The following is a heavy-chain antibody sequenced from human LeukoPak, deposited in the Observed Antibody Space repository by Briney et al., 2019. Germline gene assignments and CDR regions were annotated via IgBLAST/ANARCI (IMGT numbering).Heavy chain of an antibody. CDR2: IYYSGST. V-gene: IGHV4-31*03. CDR3: SRAYSSSWSLYYYYYYMDV. Sequence: SQTLSLTCTVSGGSISSGGYYWSWIRQHPGKGLEWIGYIYYSGSTYYNPSLKSRVTISVDTSKNQFSLKLSSVTAADTAVYYCSRAYSSSWSLYYYYYYMDVWGKGTTLTVSS. J-gene: IGHJ6*03. D-gene: IGHD6-13*01. CDR1: GGSISSGGYY.